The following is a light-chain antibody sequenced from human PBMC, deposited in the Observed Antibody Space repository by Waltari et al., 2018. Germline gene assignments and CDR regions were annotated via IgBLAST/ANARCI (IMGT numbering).Light chain of an antibody. CDR3: HSYRSSDTLGV. CDR1: SSDVCAHNY. J-gene: IGLJ3*02. CDR2: EVS. V-gene: IGLV2-14*01. Sequence: QSALTQPASVSGSPGQSITLSCTGTSSDVCAHNYVSWYQQHPGKAPKLIIFEVSNRPSGASHRFSGSKSDNTASLTISGLQADDEADYYCHSYRSSDTLGVFGGGTKLTVL.